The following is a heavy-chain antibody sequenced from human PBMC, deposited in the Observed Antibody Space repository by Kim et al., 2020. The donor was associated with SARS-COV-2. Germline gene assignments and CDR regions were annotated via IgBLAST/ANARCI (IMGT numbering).Heavy chain of an antibody. CDR2: IYYSGST. Sequence: SETLSLTCTVSGGSISSYYWSWIRQPPGKGLEWIGYIYYSGSTNYNPSLKSRVTISVDTSKNQFSLKLSSVTAADTAVYYCARGEVEYSSSPGNWGQGTLVTVSS. CDR1: GGSISSYY. V-gene: IGHV4-59*01. J-gene: IGHJ4*02. D-gene: IGHD6-6*01. CDR3: ARGEVEYSSSPGN.